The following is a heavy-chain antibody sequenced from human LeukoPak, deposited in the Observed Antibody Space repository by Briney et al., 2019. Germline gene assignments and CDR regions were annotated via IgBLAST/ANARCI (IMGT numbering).Heavy chain of an antibody. J-gene: IGHJ4*02. D-gene: IGHD5-18*01. CDR2: ISNSADTI. V-gene: IGHV3-11*01. CDR1: GFAFSDHY. CDR3: ASGYTYGYVQSFDY. Sequence: PGGSLRLSCAASGFAFSDHYMSWIRQAPGKGLEWVSYISNSADTIYYADSVKGRFTTSRDNAKRSVFLHMSSLRAEDTAVYYCASGYTYGYVQSFDYWGQGTLVTVSS.